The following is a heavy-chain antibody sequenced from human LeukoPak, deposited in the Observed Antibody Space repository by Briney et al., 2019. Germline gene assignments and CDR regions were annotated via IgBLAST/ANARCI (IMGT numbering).Heavy chain of an antibody. CDR1: GFTFSIYA. CDR3: ARGVVAARDYYDYGIDV. D-gene: IGHD2-15*01. CDR2: IRYDGSNT. Sequence: PGGSLRLSCAASGFTFSIYAMHWVRKTPGKGLERVAVIRYDGSNTFYADSVKGRFTISRDNSKNTLYLQMNSLRAEDTAVYYCARGVVAARDYYDYGIDVWGKGTTVTVSS. J-gene: IGHJ6*04. V-gene: IGHV3-33*08.